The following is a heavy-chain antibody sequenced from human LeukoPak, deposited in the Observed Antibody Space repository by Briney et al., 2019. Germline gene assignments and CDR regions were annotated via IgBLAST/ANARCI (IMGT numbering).Heavy chain of an antibody. Sequence: ASVKVSCKASGYNFIGYYIHWVRQAPGQGLEWMGWVSSDSGATKYAQNFQGRVTMTRDTSIATAYMELSSLRSDDTAVYYCARRGEIPAVISTYWGQGTLVTVSS. D-gene: IGHD2-2*01. V-gene: IGHV1-2*02. CDR1: GYNFIGYY. CDR2: VSSDSGAT. CDR3: ARRGEIPAVISTY. J-gene: IGHJ4*02.